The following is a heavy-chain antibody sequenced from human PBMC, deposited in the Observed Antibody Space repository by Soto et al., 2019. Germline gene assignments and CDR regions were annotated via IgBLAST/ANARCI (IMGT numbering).Heavy chain of an antibody. V-gene: IGHV3-7*02. Sequence: EVQPVESGGGLVQPGGSLRLSCAASGFTLSSYSMSWVRQAPGKGLEWVANIKQDGSEKYYVDSVKGRFTISRDNAKNSLYLQMNSLRAEDTAVYYCAKCGKYADFDYWGQGTLVTVSS. CDR3: AKCGKYADFDY. J-gene: IGHJ4*02. CDR2: IKQDGSEK. D-gene: IGHD1-26*01. CDR1: GFTLSSYS.